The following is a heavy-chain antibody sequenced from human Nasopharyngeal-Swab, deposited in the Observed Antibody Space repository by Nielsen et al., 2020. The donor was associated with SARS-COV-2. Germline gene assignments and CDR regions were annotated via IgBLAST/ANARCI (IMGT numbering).Heavy chain of an antibody. CDR3: AKDIHGSGSSFDY. Sequence: GESLKISCAASGFTFSSYAMHWVRQAPGKGLEWVAVISYDGSNKYYADSVKGRLTISRDNSKNTLYLQMNSLRAEDTAVYYCAKDIHGSGSSFDYWGQGTLVTVSS. D-gene: IGHD3-10*01. V-gene: IGHV3-30-3*01. J-gene: IGHJ4*02. CDR1: GFTFSSYA. CDR2: ISYDGSNK.